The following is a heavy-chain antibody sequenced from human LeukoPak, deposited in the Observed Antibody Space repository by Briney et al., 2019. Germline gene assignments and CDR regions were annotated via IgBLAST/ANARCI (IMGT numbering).Heavy chain of an antibody. D-gene: IGHD2-8*01. CDR1: GASMRGQH. CDR3: ARHLNGGTHPLDN. Sequence: PSETLSLTCTVSGASMRGQHWSWIRQAPGKGLEWIAWIHYDGRTNYNPSLKSRLSLSVDTSTNQFSLSLNSVTAADTAVYFCARHLNGGTHPLDNWGPGIRVIVSP. CDR2: IHYDGRT. V-gene: IGHV4-59*08. J-gene: IGHJ4*02.